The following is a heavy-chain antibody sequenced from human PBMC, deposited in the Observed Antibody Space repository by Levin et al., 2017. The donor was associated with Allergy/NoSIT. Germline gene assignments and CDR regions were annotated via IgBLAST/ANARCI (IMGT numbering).Heavy chain of an antibody. CDR3: ARETYYDFWSGHAPLDY. V-gene: IGHV3-7*01. CDR2: IKQDGSER. CDR1: GFTFSGYW. D-gene: IGHD3-3*01. J-gene: IGHJ4*02. Sequence: GESLKISCGASGFTFSGYWMSWVRQAPGKGLEWVANIKQDGSERYYVDSVKGRFTISRDNAKNSLYLQMNSLRAEDTAVYYCARETYYDFWSGHAPLDYWGQGTLVTVSS.